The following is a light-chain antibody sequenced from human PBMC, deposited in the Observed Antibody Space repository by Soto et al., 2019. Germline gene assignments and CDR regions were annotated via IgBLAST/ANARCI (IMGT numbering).Light chain of an antibody. J-gene: IGKJ4*01. CDR2: DAS. CDR3: QQRSNWPPT. CDR1: QSVSSY. Sequence: EIVFTQSPATLSLSPGERATLSCRASQSVSSYLAWYQQKPGQAPRLLIYDASNRATGIPARFSGSGSGTGFTLTISSLEPEDFAVYYCQQRSNWPPTFGGGTKVDIK. V-gene: IGKV3-11*01.